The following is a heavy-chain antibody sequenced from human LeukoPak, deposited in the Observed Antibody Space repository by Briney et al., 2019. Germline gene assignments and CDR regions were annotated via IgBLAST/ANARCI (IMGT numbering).Heavy chain of an antibody. CDR2: IYPGDSDT. J-gene: IGHJ5*02. D-gene: IGHD3-22*01. CDR1: GYSFINYW. Sequence: GESLKISCKGSGYSFINYWIAWVRQMPGQGLEWMGIIYPGDSDTKYSPSFKGQVTISVEKFIKPAYLKWSSLTASHTAMYYCARLTDYYDSSGYYRNYNWFDPWGQGTLVTVSS. CDR3: ARLTDYYDSSGYYRNYNWFDP. V-gene: IGHV5-51*01.